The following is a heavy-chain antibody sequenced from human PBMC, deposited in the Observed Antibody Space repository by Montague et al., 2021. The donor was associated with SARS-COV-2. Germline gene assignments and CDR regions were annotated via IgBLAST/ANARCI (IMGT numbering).Heavy chain of an antibody. CDR2: MYETGNM. J-gene: IGHJ4*02. Sequence: SDTLSLTCTVSSGSLSNYYWSWIRQSPDKGLEWIGYMYETGNMVYNPSLRSRVSISADTSKGQFSLRLTSVTAADSARYYCARNMAYWGQGVLVTV. V-gene: IGHV4-4*09. CDR1: SGSLSNYY. D-gene: IGHD2/OR15-2a*01. CDR3: ARNMAY.